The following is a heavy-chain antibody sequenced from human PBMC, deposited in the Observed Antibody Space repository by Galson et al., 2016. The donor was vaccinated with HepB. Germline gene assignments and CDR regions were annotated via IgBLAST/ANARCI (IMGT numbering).Heavy chain of an antibody. CDR2: ISYSGST. D-gene: IGHD3-9*01. CDR1: GGSISGYY. Sequence: LSLTCTVSGGSISGYYWTWIRQPPGKGLEWIGCISYSGSTNYNPSLKSRVTISVDTSKSQFSLKLSSVTAADTAVYYCARGLLTASGYYYYMDVWGKGTTVTVSS. V-gene: IGHV4-59*01. J-gene: IGHJ6*03. CDR3: ARGLLTASGYYYYMDV.